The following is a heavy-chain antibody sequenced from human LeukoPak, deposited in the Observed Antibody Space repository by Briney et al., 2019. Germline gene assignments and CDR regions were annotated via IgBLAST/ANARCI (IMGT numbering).Heavy chain of an antibody. CDR2: INPNSGGT. CDR3: ATVVELVTTEWFDP. D-gene: IGHD4-11*01. Sequence: ASVKVSCKASGYTFTGYFMHWVRQAPGQGPEWMGWINPNSGGTNYAQKFQGRVTMTRDTSINTTYMELSRLKSDDTAVYYCATVVELVTTEWFDPWGQGTLVTVSS. V-gene: IGHV1-2*02. J-gene: IGHJ5*02. CDR1: GYTFTGYF.